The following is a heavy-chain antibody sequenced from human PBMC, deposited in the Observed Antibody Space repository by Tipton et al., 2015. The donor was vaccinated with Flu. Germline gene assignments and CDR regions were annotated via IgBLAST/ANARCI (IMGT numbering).Heavy chain of an antibody. CDR3: AREVRYYYDSSGYFPQYYFDY. CDR2: IYTSGSA. J-gene: IGHJ4*02. Sequence: TLSLTCTVPGGSISSGGYYWSWIRQPAGEGLEWIGRIYTSGSANYNPSLRSRVTISADTSKNQFSLKLGSVTAADTAVYYCAREVRYYYDSSGYFPQYYFDYWGQGTVVTVSS. V-gene: IGHV4-61*02. D-gene: IGHD3-22*01. CDR1: GGSISSGGYY.